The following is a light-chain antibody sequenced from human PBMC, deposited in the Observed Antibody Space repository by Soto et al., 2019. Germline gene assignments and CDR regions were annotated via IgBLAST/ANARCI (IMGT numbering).Light chain of an antibody. CDR1: SSNIGAGYD. CDR3: QSYDSSLSAVL. J-gene: IGLJ2*01. CDR2: GNS. Sequence: QSVLTQPPSVSGAPGQRVTISCTGSSSNIGAGYDVHWYQQLPGTAPKLLIYGNSNRPSGVPDRFSGSKSGTSASLAITGLQADDEADYYCQSYDSSLSAVLFGGGTKVTVL. V-gene: IGLV1-40*01.